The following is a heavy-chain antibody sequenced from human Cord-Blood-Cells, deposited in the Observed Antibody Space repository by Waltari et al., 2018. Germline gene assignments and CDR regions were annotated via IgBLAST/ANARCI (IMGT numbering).Heavy chain of an antibody. V-gene: IGHV4-34*01. Sequence: QVQLQQWGAGLLKPPETLSLTCAVYGGSFSGYYWSWIRQPPGKGLEWIGEINHSGSTNYNPSLKSRVTISVDTSKNQFSLKLSSVTAADTAVYYCARAGEKLYYFDYWGQGTLVTVSS. J-gene: IGHJ4*02. CDR3: ARAGEKLYYFDY. CDR2: INHSGST. CDR1: GGSFSGYY. D-gene: IGHD1-1*01.